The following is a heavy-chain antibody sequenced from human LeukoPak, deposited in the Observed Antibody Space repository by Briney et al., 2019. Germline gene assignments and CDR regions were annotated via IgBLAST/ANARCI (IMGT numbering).Heavy chain of an antibody. D-gene: IGHD3-16*01. CDR2: IWYDGSNK. J-gene: IGHJ6*02. V-gene: IGHV3-33*01. CDR1: GFTFSSHG. CDR3: ARWGPGKIMDV. Sequence: PGRSLRLSCAASGFTFSSHGMHWVRQAPGKGLEWVAVIWYDGSNKYYADSVKGRFTISRDNSKNTLYLQMSSLRAEDTAVYYCARWGPGKIMDVWGQGTTVTVSS.